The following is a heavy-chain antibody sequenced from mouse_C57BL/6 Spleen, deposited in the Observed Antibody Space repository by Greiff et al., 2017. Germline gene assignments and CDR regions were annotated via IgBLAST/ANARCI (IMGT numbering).Heavy chain of an antibody. CDR3: AREGPLRQYYFDY. CDR1: GYTFTSYW. V-gene: IGHV1-72*01. Sequence: QVQLQQPGAELVKPGASVKLSCKASGYTFTSYWMHWVKQRPGRGLEWIGRIDPNSGGTKYNEKFKSKATLTVDKPSSTAYMPLSSLTSEDSAVYYCAREGPLRQYYFDYWGQGTTLTVSS. J-gene: IGHJ2*01. D-gene: IGHD1-1*01. CDR2: IDPNSGGT.